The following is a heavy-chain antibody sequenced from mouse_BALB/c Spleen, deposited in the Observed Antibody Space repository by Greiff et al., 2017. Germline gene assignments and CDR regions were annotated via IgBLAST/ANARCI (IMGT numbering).Heavy chain of an antibody. CDR3: ARSGIYYYGSSHGGYAMDY. J-gene: IGHJ4*01. Sequence: DVHLVESGGGLVQPGGSRKLSCAASGFTFSSFGMHWVRQAPEKGLEWVAYISSGSSTIYYADTVKGRCTISRDNPKNTLFLQMTSLRSEDTAMYYCARSGIYYYGSSHGGYAMDYWGQGTSVTVSS. V-gene: IGHV5-17*02. D-gene: IGHD1-1*01. CDR1: GFTFSSFG. CDR2: ISSGSSTI.